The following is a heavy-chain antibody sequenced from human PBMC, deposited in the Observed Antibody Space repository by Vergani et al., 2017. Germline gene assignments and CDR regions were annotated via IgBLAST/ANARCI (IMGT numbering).Heavy chain of an antibody. J-gene: IGHJ5*02. CDR2: INHSGST. CDR3: ARGRRLWQQLDGGGWFDP. D-gene: IGHD6-13*01. V-gene: IGHV4-34*01. Sequence: QVQLQQWGAGLLKPSETLSLTCAVYGGSFSGYYWSWIRQPPGKGLEWIGEINHSGSTNYNPSLKSRVTISVDTSKNQFSRKLSSVTAADTAVYYCARGRRLWQQLDGGGWFDPWGQGTLVTVSS. CDR1: GGSFSGYY.